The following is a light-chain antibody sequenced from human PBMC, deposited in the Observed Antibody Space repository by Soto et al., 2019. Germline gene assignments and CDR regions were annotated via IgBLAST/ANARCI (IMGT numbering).Light chain of an antibody. Sequence: QSVLTQPASVSGSPGQSITISCTGTSSDVGGYNLVSWYQQHPGKAPKLIIYEGNKRPSGVSNRFSGSKSGNTASLTISGLQAEDEADYYCCSYAGSSIPLFGGGTKLTVL. J-gene: IGLJ2*01. CDR3: CSYAGSSIPL. CDR2: EGN. V-gene: IGLV2-23*01. CDR1: SSDVGGYNL.